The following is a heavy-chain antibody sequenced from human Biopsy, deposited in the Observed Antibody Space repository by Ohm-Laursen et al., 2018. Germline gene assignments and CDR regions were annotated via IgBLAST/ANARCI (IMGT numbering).Heavy chain of an antibody. CDR3: ARDGEAKYCKHGVCPSDF. CDR2: ISTNGNTI. Sequence: SLRLSCSAPGFTFNTYSMNWVRQAPGKGLEWVSYISTNGNTIYYVDSVKGRFTISRDNAKNSLYLQVNSLRAEDTAVYYCARDGEAKYCKHGVCPSDFWGQGTLVTVSS. CDR1: GFTFNTYS. V-gene: IGHV3-48*01. D-gene: IGHD2-8*01. J-gene: IGHJ4*02.